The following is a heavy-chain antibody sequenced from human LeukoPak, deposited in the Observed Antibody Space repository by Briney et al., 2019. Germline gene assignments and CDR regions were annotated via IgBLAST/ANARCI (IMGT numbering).Heavy chain of an antibody. CDR3: AKEYTGTFSPFPSYFDN. CDR1: GFTFSSYG. D-gene: IGHD1-26*01. Sequence: GGSLRLSCAASGFTFSSYGMHWVRQAPGKGLEGVSFIRYDGSNKYYADSVKGRFTISRDNSKKTLYLQMNSLRAEDTAIYYCAKEYTGTFSPFPSYFDNWGQGTLVTVSS. V-gene: IGHV3-30*02. CDR2: IRYDGSNK. J-gene: IGHJ4*02.